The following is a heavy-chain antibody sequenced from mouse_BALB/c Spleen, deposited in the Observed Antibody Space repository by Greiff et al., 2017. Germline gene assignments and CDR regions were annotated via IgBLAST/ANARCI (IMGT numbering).Heavy chain of an antibody. D-gene: IGHD2-4*01. CDR2: INPYNGDT. CDR1: GYSFTGYF. J-gene: IGHJ3*01. V-gene: IGHV1-20*02. Sequence: VQLQQSGPELVKPGASVNISCKASGYSFTGYFMNWVMQSHGKSLEWIGRINPYNGDTFYNQKFKGKATLTVDKSSSTAHMELRSLASEDSAVYYCARDDYDPAWFAYWGQGTLVTVSA. CDR3: ARDDYDPAWFAY.